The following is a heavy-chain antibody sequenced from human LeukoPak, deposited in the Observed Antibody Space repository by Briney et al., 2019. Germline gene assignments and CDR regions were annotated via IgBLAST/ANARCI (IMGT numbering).Heavy chain of an antibody. V-gene: IGHV3-21*01. Sequence: GGSLRLSCAASGFTFSSYSMNWVRQAPGKGLEWVSSISSSSGYIYYADSVKGRFTISRDNAKNSLYLQMNSLRAEDTAVYYCAREPYSYPHYFDYWGQGTLVTVSS. D-gene: IGHD5-18*01. CDR1: GFTFSSYS. CDR2: ISSSSGYI. CDR3: AREPYSYPHYFDY. J-gene: IGHJ4*02.